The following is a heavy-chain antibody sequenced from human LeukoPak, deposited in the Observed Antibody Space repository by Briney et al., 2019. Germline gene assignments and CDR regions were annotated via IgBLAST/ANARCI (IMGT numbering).Heavy chain of an antibody. D-gene: IGHD3-22*01. Sequence: SETLSLTCTVSGGSISSYYWSWIRQPPGKGLEWIGCIYYSGSTNYNPSLKSRVTISVDTSKNQFSLKLSSVTAADTAVYYCARWYYYDSSGYYRSGYFDYWGQGTLVTVSS. J-gene: IGHJ4*02. V-gene: IGHV4-59*08. CDR2: IYYSGST. CDR1: GGSISSYY. CDR3: ARWYYYDSSGYYRSGYFDY.